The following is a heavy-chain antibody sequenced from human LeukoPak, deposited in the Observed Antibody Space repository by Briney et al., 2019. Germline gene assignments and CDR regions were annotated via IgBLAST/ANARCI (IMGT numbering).Heavy chain of an antibody. CDR1: GFTIDDYG. CDR3: ARGPDYYDSSGYYLPRDY. D-gene: IGHD3-22*01. V-gene: IGHV3-20*04. CDR2: INWNGGST. Sequence: PGGSLRLSCAASGFTIDDYGMSWVRQAPGKGLEWVSGINWNGGSTGYADSVKGRFTISRDNAKNSLYLQMNSLRAEDTALYYCARGPDYYDSSGYYLPRDYWGQGTLVTVSS. J-gene: IGHJ4*02.